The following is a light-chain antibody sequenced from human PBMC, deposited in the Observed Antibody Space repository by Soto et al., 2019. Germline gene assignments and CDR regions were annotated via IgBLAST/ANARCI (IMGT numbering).Light chain of an antibody. CDR1: QSVSKS. CDR2: TTS. CDR3: QQGNNWPLFT. Sequence: EIVLTQSPATLSLSPGDRATLSCRASQSVSKSLAWYQQKPGQAPRLFIYTTSNRATGIPARFSGSGSRTDFTLTISSLEPEDFAVYYCQQGNNWPLFTFGPGTKVDIK. V-gene: IGKV3-11*01. J-gene: IGKJ3*01.